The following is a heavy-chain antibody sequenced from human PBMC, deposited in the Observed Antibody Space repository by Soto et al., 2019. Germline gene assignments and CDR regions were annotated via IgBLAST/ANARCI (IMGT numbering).Heavy chain of an antibody. CDR1: GCSISSSSYY. J-gene: IGHJ5*02. D-gene: IGHD2-2*01. CDR2: IYYSGST. Sequence: SETLSLTCTVSGCSISSSSYYWGWIRQPPGKGLEWIGSIYYSGSTYYNPSLKSRVTISVDTSKNQFSLKLSSVTAADTAVYYCARHREYCSSTSCEMDWFDPWGQGTLVTVSS. CDR3: ARHREYCSSTSCEMDWFDP. V-gene: IGHV4-39*01.